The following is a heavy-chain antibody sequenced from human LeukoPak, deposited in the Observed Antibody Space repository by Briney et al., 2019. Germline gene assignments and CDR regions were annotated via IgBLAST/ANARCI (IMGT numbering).Heavy chain of an antibody. CDR1: GYTFTGYY. CDR2: IIPIFGTA. V-gene: IGHV1-69*05. D-gene: IGHD3-22*01. CDR3: ARDWYDSSGSVDY. J-gene: IGHJ4*02. Sequence: GASVKVSCKASGYTFTGYYMHWVRQAPGQGLEWTGRIIPIFGTANYAQKFQGRVTTTTDESTSTAYMELSSLRSEDTAVYYCARDWYDSSGSVDYWGQGTLVTVSS.